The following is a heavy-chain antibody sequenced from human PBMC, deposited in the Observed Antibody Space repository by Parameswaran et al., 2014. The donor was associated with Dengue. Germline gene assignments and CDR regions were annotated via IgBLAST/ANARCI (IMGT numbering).Heavy chain of an antibody. Sequence: GSLRLSCTVSGGSISSSSYYWGWIRQPPGKGLEWIGSIYYSGSTYYNPSLKSRVTISVDTSKNQFSLKLSSVTAADTAVYYCARLGDYSNYVWGGYYFDYWGQGTLVTVSS. CDR3: ARLGDYSNYVWGGYYFDY. V-gene: IGHV4-39*01. D-gene: IGHD4-11*01. CDR1: GGSISSSSYY. J-gene: IGHJ4*02. CDR2: IYYSGST.